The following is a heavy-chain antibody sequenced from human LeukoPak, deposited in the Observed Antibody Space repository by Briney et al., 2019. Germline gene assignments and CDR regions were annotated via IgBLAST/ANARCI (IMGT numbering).Heavy chain of an antibody. CDR3: AKGGYDFVYYYYGMDV. CDR2: ISYDGSNK. CDR1: GFTFSSYG. V-gene: IGHV3-30*18. J-gene: IGHJ6*02. Sequence: PGGSLRLSCAASGFTFSSYGMHWVRQAPGKGLEWVAVISYDGSNKYYADSVKGRFTISRDNSKNTLYLQMNSLRAEDTAVYYCAKGGYDFVYYYYGMDVWGQGTTVTVSS. D-gene: IGHD3-3*01.